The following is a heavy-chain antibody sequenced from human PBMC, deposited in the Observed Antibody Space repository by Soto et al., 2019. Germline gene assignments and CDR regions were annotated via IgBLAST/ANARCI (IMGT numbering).Heavy chain of an antibody. CDR2: VFYTGAT. J-gene: IGHJ4*02. CDR3: ARSPSTVRGVAFDY. D-gene: IGHD3-10*01. CDR1: GGSISSYY. Sequence: TSETLSLTCSVSGGSISSYYWSWIRQAPGEGLEWIGYVFYTGATNYSPSLKSRVTISVDTSKNQFSLSLNSVTAADTAIYYCARSPSTVRGVAFDYWGQGTQVTVSS. V-gene: IGHV4-59*01.